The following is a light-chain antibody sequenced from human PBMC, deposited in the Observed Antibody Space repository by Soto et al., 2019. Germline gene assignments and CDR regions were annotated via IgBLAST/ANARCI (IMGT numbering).Light chain of an antibody. CDR3: ATWDSGLSAGVL. J-gene: IGLJ3*02. V-gene: IGLV1-51*01. CDR2: DDY. Sequence: QSALTQPPSVSASPGQKVTISCSGSSSNIGNNFVSWYQQLPGTAPTLLIYDDYRRPSGIPDRFSGSKSGTSATLGISGLQTGDEADDYCATWDSGLSAGVLFGGGTKLTVL. CDR1: SSNIGNNF.